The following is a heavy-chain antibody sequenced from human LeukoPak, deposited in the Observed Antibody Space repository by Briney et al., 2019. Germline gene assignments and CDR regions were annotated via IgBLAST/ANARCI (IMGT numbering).Heavy chain of an antibody. D-gene: IGHD3-16*01. V-gene: IGHV4-34*01. CDR2: INHSGST. Sequence: SETLSLTCAVYGGSFSGYYWSWIRQPPGKGLEWIGEINHSGSTSYNPSLKSRVTISVDTSKNQFSLKPNSVTATDTAVYYCARHYGPWGQGTLVTVSS. J-gene: IGHJ4*02. CDR3: ARHYGP. CDR1: GGSFSGYY.